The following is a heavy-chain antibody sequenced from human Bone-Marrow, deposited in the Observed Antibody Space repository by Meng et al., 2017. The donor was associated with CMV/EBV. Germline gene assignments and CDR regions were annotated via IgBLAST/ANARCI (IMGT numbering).Heavy chain of an antibody. D-gene: IGHD5-12*01. Sequence: ASVKVSCKASGYTFTSYGISWVRQAPGQGLEWMGWISAYNGTANYAQKFQGRVTITTDESTSTAYMELSSLRSEDTAVYYCARSRSSSGYDWLYYYGMDVWGQGTTVTVSS. CDR3: ARSRSSSGYDWLYYYGMDV. CDR2: ISAYNGTA. V-gene: IGHV1-18*01. J-gene: IGHJ6*02. CDR1: GYTFTSYG.